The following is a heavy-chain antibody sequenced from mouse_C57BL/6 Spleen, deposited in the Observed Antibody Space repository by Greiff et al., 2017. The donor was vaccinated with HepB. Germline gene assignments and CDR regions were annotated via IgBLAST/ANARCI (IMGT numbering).Heavy chain of an antibody. CDR2: ISYDGSN. CDR3: AREDYSNSAWFAY. Sequence: DVKLQESGPGLVKPSQSLSLTCSVTGYSITSGYYWNWIRQFPGNKLEWMGYISYDGSNNYNPSLKNRISITRDTSKNQFFLKLNSVTTEDTATYYCAREDYSNSAWFAYWGQGTLVTVSA. D-gene: IGHD2-5*01. J-gene: IGHJ3*01. CDR1: GYSITSGYY. V-gene: IGHV3-6*01.